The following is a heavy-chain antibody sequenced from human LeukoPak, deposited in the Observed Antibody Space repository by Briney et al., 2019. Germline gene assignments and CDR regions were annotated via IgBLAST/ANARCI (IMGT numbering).Heavy chain of an antibody. J-gene: IGHJ3*02. V-gene: IGHV1-2*06. D-gene: IGHD2/OR15-2a*01. CDR2: INPNSGGT. CDR1: GYTFTGYY. CDR3: ARALGYEIVLDAFDM. Sequence: ASVKVSCKASGYTFTGYYMHWVRQAPGQGLEWMGRINPNSGGTSYAQKFQGRVTMTRDTSISTAYMELSRLRSDGTAVYYCARALGYEIVLDAFDMWSQGTMVTVSS.